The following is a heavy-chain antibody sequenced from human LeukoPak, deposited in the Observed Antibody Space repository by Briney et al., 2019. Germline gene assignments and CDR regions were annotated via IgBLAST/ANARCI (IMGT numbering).Heavy chain of an antibody. CDR1: GGSLTNYY. CDR3: ARVGWELLGPFDH. D-gene: IGHD1-26*01. Sequence: SETLSLTCTVSGGSLTNYYWSWIRQPPGKGLEWIGYIYHNGITDCDPSLKSRVTISVDRSKNQFSLKLRSVIAADTAVYYCARVGWELLGPFDHWGQGTLVTVSS. CDR2: IYHNGIT. J-gene: IGHJ4*02. V-gene: IGHV4-59*01.